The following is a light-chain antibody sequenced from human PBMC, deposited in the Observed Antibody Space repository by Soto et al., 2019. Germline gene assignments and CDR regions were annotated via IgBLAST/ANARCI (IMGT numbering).Light chain of an antibody. CDR2: WAS. CDR3: QQYYSIPLT. Sequence: DVVMTQSPDSLAVSLGERATINCKSSQSVLYSSNNKNYLAWYQQKPGQPPKLLIYWASTRESGVPDRFSGSRSGTDFTLTIVSLQAEDVAVYYCQQYYSIPLTFGGGTKVEIK. V-gene: IGKV4-1*01. CDR1: QSVLYSSNNKNY. J-gene: IGKJ4*01.